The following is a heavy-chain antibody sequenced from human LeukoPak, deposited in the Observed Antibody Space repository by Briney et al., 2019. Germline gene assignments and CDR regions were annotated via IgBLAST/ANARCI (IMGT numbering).Heavy chain of an antibody. CDR1: GFTFSSYW. Sequence: GGSLRLSCAASGFTFSSYWMSWVRQAPGKGLEWVANIKQDGSEKYYVDSVKGRFTISRDNAKNSLYLQMNSLRAEDTAVYYCARERTYYYDSSGYYYPYYYYYGMDVWGQGTTVTVSS. D-gene: IGHD3-22*01. CDR3: ARERTYYYDSSGYYYPYYYYYGMDV. J-gene: IGHJ6*02. V-gene: IGHV3-7*05. CDR2: IKQDGSEK.